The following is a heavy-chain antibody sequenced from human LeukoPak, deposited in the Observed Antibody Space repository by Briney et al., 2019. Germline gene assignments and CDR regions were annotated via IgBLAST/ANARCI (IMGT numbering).Heavy chain of an antibody. CDR1: GFTFSSYT. Sequence: GGSLRLSCAASGFTFSSYTMHWVRQAPGKGLEWVSSISSGTNYIYYADSVKGRFTISRDNAKNSLYLQMNSLRADDTAVYYCARDWVRSSCTDWGQGTLVTVSS. V-gene: IGHV3-21*01. CDR3: ARDWVRSSCTD. J-gene: IGHJ4*02. D-gene: IGHD6-13*01. CDR2: ISSGTNYI.